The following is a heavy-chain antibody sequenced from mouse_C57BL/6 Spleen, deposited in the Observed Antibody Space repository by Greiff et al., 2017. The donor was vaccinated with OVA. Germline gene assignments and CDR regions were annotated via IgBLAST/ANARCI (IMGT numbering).Heavy chain of an antibody. V-gene: IGHV1-82*01. CDR1: GYAFSSSW. Sequence: QVQLKESGPELVKPGASVKISCKASGYAFSSSWMNWVKQRPGKGLEWIGRIYPGDGDTNYNGKFKGKATLTADKSSSTAYMQLSSLTSEDSAVYFCANLLWPTGYFDYWGQGTTLTVSS. J-gene: IGHJ2*01. CDR2: IYPGDGDT. CDR3: ANLLWPTGYFDY. D-gene: IGHD2-1*01.